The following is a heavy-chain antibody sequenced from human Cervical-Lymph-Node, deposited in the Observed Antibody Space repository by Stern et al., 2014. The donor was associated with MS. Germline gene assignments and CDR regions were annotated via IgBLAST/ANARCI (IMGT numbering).Heavy chain of an antibody. J-gene: IGHJ6*02. Sequence: QVHPVQSGAEVKKPGASVKVSCKASGYTFTSYYMHWVRQAPAQGLELMGIINASGGSTNYAQKFQGRVTMTRDTSTSTVYMELSSLRSEDTAVYYCAREVAGHRLGMMDVWGQGTTVTVSS. CDR2: INASGGST. CDR3: AREVAGHRLGMMDV. CDR1: GYTFTSYY. V-gene: IGHV1-46*01. D-gene: IGHD6-19*01.